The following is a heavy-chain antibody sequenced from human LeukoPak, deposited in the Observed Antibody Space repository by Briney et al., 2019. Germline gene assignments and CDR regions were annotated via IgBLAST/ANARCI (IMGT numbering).Heavy chain of an antibody. D-gene: IGHD6-19*01. CDR1: GFTFSNYA. Sequence: GGSLRLSCAASGFTFSNYAMSWVRQAPGKGLKWVSAISGSDDYTYYADSVKGRFAISRDNSKNTLYLQMNSLRAEDTAMYYCARSVAGPYDAFDIWGQGTMVTVSS. CDR3: ARSVAGPYDAFDI. J-gene: IGHJ3*02. V-gene: IGHV3-23*01. CDR2: ISGSDDYT.